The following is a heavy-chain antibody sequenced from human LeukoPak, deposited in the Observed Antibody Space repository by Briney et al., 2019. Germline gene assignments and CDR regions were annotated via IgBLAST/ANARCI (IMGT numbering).Heavy chain of an antibody. V-gene: IGHV4-4*07. CDR2: IYTSGST. J-gene: IGHJ4*02. D-gene: IGHD3-10*01. Sequence: SETLSLTCTVSGGSISSYYWSWIRQPAGKGLEWIGRIYTSGSTNYNPSLKSRVTMSVDTSKNQFSLKLTSVTAADTAIYYCARVKGSVTYYSFDYWGQGALVTVSS. CDR3: ARVKGSVTYYSFDY. CDR1: GGSISSYY.